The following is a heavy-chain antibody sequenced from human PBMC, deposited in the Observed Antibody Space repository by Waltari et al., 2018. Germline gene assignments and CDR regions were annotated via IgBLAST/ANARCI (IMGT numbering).Heavy chain of an antibody. J-gene: IGHJ6*02. CDR1: GFRFSNYW. V-gene: IGHV3-74*01. Sequence: EEQLLESGGGLVQPGDSLRLSCAGSGFRFSNYWMNWVRQAPGKGLVWVEVMSDDGTSISYADSVKGRFTSSRDNAKNTVYLQMKRLRVEDTAVYYCARLAPRTYRSPVPGRHYYYGMDVWGQGTTVTVSS. D-gene: IGHD3-10*01. CDR3: ARLAPRTYRSPVPGRHYYYGMDV. CDR2: MSDDGTSI.